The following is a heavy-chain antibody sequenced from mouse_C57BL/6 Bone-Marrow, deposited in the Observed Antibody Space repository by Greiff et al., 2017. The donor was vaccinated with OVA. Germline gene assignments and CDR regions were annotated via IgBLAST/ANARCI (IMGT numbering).Heavy chain of an antibody. Sequence: EVKLMESGGGLVQPGGSLKLSCAASGFTFSDYGMAWVRQAPRKGPEWVAFISNLAYSIYYAAPVTGRFTISRENAKNTLYLEMSSLRSEDTAMYYCARRNYYGDYFDYWGQGTTLTVSS. J-gene: IGHJ2*01. D-gene: IGHD1-1*01. CDR1: GFTFSDYG. CDR3: ARRNYYGDYFDY. CDR2: ISNLAYSI. V-gene: IGHV5-15*01.